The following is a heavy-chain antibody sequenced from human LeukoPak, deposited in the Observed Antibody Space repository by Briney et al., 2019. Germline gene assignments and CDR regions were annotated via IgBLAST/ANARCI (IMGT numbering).Heavy chain of an antibody. D-gene: IGHD6-19*01. V-gene: IGHV3-21*01. CDR1: GFTFSSYS. CDR2: ISSSSSYI. J-gene: IGHJ4*02. Sequence: GGSLRLSCAASGFTFSSYSMNWVRQAPGKGLEWVSSISSSSSYIYYADSVKGRFTISRDNAKNSLYLQMNSLRAEDTAVYYCASPQIAVSSGWYYFDYWGQGTLVTVSS. CDR3: ASPQIAVSSGWYYFDY.